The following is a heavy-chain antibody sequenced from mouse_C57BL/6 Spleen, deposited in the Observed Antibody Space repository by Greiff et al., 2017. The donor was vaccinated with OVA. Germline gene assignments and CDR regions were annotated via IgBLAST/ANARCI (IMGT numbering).Heavy chain of an antibody. V-gene: IGHV1-5*01. CDR2: IYPGNSDT. CDR3: TKLEGSWFAY. CDR1: GYTFTSYW. D-gene: IGHD1-3*01. Sequence: VQLQQSGTVLARPGASVKMSCKTSGYTFTSYWMHWVKQRPGQGLEWIGAIYPGNSDTSYNQKFKGKAKLTAATSASTAYMELSSLTNEDSAVYYCTKLEGSWFAYWGQGTLVTVSA. J-gene: IGHJ3*01.